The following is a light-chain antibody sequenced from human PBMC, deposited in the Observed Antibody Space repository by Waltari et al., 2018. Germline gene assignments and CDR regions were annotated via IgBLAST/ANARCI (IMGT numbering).Light chain of an antibody. CDR2: KIS. CDR3: MQAVQSPVT. J-gene: IGKJ2*01. V-gene: IGKV2-24*01. Sequence: DIVMTQTPLSSPVTLGQPASIPCRSSQSRVHSDGNTYLTWLHQRPGQPPRLLIYKISTRFSGVPDRFSGSGAGTDFTLKISRVEAEDVGVYYCMQAVQSPVTFGQGTKLEIK. CDR1: QSRVHSDGNTY.